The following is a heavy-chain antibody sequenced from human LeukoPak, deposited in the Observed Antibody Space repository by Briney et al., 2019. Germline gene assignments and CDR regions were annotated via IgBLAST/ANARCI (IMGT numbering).Heavy chain of an antibody. J-gene: IGHJ4*02. CDR3: ARDRGYFDN. CDR2: ITSSSNYI. V-gene: IGHV3-21*01. Sequence: PGGSLRLSCAASGFTFSIYSMNWVRQAPGKGLEWLSSITSSSNYIYYADSVKGRFTISRDNVQNSLYLPMNSLRAEDTAMYYCARDRGYFDNWGQGTLVTVSS. CDR1: GFTFSIYS.